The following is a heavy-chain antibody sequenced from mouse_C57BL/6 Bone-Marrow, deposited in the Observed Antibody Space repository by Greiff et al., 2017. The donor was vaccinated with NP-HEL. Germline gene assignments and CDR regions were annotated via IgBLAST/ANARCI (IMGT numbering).Heavy chain of an antibody. CDR2: ISYDGSN. V-gene: IGHV3-6*01. Sequence: EVQLVESGPGLVKPSQSLSLTCSVTGYSITSGYYWNWIRQFPGNKLEWMGYISYDGSNNYNPSLKNRIPITRDTSKNQFFLKLNSVTTEDTATYYWASGVPYGYPYYYAMDYGGQGTSVTVSS. CDR1: GYSITSGYY. J-gene: IGHJ4*01. D-gene: IGHD2-2*01. CDR3: ASGVPYGYPYYYAMDY.